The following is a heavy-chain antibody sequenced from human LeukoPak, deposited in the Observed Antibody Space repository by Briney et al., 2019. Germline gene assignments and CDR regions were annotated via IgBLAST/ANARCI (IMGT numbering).Heavy chain of an antibody. D-gene: IGHD5/OR15-5a*01. J-gene: IGHJ4*02. CDR3: TTYVLVSGTRHFDS. CDR1: GFTFTNVW. CDR2: IRSKTDGGTT. V-gene: IGHV3-15*01. Sequence: GGSLRLSCAASGFTFTNVWMSWVRQVPGKGLEWIVRIRSKTDGGTTDYAAPVKDRVTISRDDSRNTLFLQISSLKTEDTAIYYCTTYVLVSGTRHFDSWGQGALVTVSS.